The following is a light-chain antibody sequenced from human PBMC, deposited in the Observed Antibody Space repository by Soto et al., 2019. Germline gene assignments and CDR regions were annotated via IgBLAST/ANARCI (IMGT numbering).Light chain of an antibody. J-gene: IGKJ1*01. CDR1: QSVSSY. Sequence: EVVLTQSPATLSLSPGERATLFCGASQSVSSYLAWYQQKPGQAPRLLIYGASSRANGIPDRFSGSGSGTDFRLNITRLAREDFAVYYCQQYGNSPKTFGQGTKVDIK. CDR2: GAS. CDR3: QQYGNSPKT. V-gene: IGKV3-20*01.